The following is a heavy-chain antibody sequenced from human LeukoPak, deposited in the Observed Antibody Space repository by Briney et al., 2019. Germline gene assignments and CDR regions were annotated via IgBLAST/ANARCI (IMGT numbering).Heavy chain of an antibody. CDR3: AKGGDDSSGYYDT. V-gene: IGHV3-33*06. D-gene: IGHD3-22*01. J-gene: IGHJ5*02. CDR1: GFTFSSYG. Sequence: GGSLRLSCAASGFTFSSYGMHWVRQAPGKGLEWVAVIWYDGSNKYYADSVKGRFTISRDNSKNTLYLQMNSLRAEDTAVYYCAKGGDDSSGYYDTWGQGTLVTVSS. CDR2: IWYDGSNK.